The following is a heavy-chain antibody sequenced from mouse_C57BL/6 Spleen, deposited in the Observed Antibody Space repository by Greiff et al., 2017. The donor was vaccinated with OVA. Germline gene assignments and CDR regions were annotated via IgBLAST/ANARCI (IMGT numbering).Heavy chain of an antibody. CDR1: GYTFTSYW. CDR3: ARKHYGSTSFAY. Sequence: VQLQQPGAELVKPGASVKLSCKASGYTFTSYWMPWVKQRPGQGLEWIGEIDPSDSYTNYNQKFKGKATLTVDTSSSTAYMQLSSLTSEDSAVYYCARKHYGSTSFAYWGQGTLVTVSA. D-gene: IGHD1-1*01. CDR2: IDPSDSYT. J-gene: IGHJ3*01. V-gene: IGHV1-50*01.